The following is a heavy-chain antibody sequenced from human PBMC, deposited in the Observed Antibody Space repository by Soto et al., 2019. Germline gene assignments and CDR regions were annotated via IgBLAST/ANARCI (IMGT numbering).Heavy chain of an antibody. CDR1: GGSISSSSYY. D-gene: IGHD3-22*01. V-gene: IGHV4-39*01. Sequence: QLHLQESGPGLVKPSETLSLTCTVSGGSISSSSYYWGWIRQAPGKGLEWIGNVYYGGSTYYNPSLKSRVTTSVETSKSQFSLKLSSVTAADTAVYYCAGGDYYHSSGYYFYYYTMDVWGQGTTVTVSS. CDR3: AGGDYYHSSGYYFYYYTMDV. J-gene: IGHJ6*02. CDR2: VYYGGST.